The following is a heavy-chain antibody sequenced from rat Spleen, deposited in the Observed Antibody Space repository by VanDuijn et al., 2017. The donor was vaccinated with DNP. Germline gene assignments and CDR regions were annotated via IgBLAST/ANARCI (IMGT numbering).Heavy chain of an antibody. Sequence: EVQLQESGPGLVKPSQSLSLTCSVTGSSITSNYWGWIRKFPGNKMEYIGHISYRGTTNYNPALKIRVSLTRDTSKNHFFLQLNSVTTEDTATNYCARGEGLTGRSDWFAYWGQGTLVTVSS. D-gene: IGHD5-1*01. V-gene: IGHV3-1*01. CDR2: ISYRGTT. CDR1: GSSITSNY. CDR3: ARGEGLTGRSDWFAY. J-gene: IGHJ3*01.